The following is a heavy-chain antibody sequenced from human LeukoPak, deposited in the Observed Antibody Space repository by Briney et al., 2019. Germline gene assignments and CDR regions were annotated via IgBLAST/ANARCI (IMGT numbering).Heavy chain of an antibody. CDR2: INPNSGGT. D-gene: IGHD5-12*01. Sequence: ASVKVSCKASGYTFNGYYMHWVRQAPGQGLEWMGWINPNSGGTNYAQKFQGRVTMTRDTSISTAYMELSRLRSDDTAVYYCARVYSGYDGFYYGMDVWGQGTTATVSS. J-gene: IGHJ6*02. CDR1: GYTFNGYY. V-gene: IGHV1-2*02. CDR3: ARVYSGYDGFYYGMDV.